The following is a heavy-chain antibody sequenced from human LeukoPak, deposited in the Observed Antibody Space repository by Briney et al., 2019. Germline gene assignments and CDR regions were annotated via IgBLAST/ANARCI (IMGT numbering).Heavy chain of an antibody. CDR1: GGSVSSGSYY. D-gene: IGHD3-9*01. Sequence: SETLSLTCTVSGGSVSSGSYYWSWIRQPPGKGLEWIGYIYYSGSTNYNPSLKSRVPISVDTSKNQFSLKLSSVTAADTAVYYCAGDTPRGILTGYDIGGYYYYYGMDVWGQGTTVTVSS. V-gene: IGHV4-61*01. J-gene: IGHJ6*02. CDR2: IYYSGST. CDR3: AGDTPRGILTGYDIGGYYYYYGMDV.